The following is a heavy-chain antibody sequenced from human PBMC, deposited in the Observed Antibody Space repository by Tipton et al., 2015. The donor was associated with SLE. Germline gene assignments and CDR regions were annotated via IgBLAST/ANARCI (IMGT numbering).Heavy chain of an antibody. CDR1: GFNFSSYG. CDR2: IKQDGSEK. V-gene: IGHV3-7*01. J-gene: IGHJ4*02. D-gene: IGHD1-26*01. Sequence: SLRLSCAASGFNFSSYGMHWVRQAPGKGLEWVANIKQDGSEKYYVDSVKGRFTISRDNAKNSLYLQMNSLRAEDTAVYYCARGLGSGSYFDYWGQGTLVTVSS. CDR3: ARGLGSGSYFDY.